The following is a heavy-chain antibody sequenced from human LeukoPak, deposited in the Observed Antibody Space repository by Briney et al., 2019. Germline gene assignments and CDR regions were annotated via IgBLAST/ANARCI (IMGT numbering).Heavy chain of an antibody. CDR3: ARDTVKDWFDP. V-gene: IGHV4-34*01. CDR2: INHSGST. Sequence: SETLSLTCAVYGGSFSNYYYSWIRPPPGKGLEWIGEINHSGSTNYNPSLKSRVTISVDTSKNQFSLKLSSVTAADTAGYYCARDTVKDWFDPWGQGTLVTVSS. J-gene: IGHJ5*02. D-gene: IGHD4-11*01. CDR1: GGSFSNYY.